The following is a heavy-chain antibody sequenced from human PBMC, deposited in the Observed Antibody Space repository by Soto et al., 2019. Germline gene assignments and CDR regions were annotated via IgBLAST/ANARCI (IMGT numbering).Heavy chain of an antibody. CDR1: GGTFSSYA. V-gene: IGHV1-69*13. CDR2: IVPIVDTS. D-gene: IGHD3-16*01. J-gene: IGHJ6*02. CDR3: VRDRGGDGMDV. Sequence: SVKVSCKTSGGTFSSYAISWVRQAPGQGLEWMGGIVPIVDTSTYAQKFQGRVTITADESTSTVYMELSSLRSDDTAVYYCVRDRGGDGMDVWGQGTTVTVSS.